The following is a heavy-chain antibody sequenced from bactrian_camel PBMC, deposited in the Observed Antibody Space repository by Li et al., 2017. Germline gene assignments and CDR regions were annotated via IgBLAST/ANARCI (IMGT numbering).Heavy chain of an antibody. CDR2: IDSYGST. J-gene: IGHJ4*01. Sequence: HVQLVESGGGSVQAGGSLRLSCAVAGADPKRRYYMGWFRQAPGKEREGVAAIDSYGSTCYTDYVKGRFSISVDNAKNVLLLQMNSLKPEDTAMFYCAAEFYDSCSGSWWRGLAYWCQGTQVTVS. CDR1: GADPKRRYY. CDR3: AAEFYDSCSGSWWRGLAY. V-gene: IGHV3S55*01. D-gene: IGHD3*01.